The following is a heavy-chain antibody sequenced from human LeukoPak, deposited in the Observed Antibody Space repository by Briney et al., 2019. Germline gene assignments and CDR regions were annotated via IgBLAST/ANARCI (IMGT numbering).Heavy chain of an antibody. Sequence: SETLSLTCTVSGGSISSSSYYWGWIRQPPGKGLEWIGSIYYSGSTYYNPSLKSRVTISVDTSKNQFSLKLSSVTAADTAVYYCARHDILTGYCSYYFDYWGQGTLVTVSS. CDR3: ARHDILTGYCSYYFDY. CDR1: GGSISSSSYY. V-gene: IGHV4-39*01. J-gene: IGHJ4*02. CDR2: IYYSGST. D-gene: IGHD3-9*01.